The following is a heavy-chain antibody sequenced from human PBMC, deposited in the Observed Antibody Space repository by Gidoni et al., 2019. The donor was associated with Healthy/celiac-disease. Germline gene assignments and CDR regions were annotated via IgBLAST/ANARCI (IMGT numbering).Heavy chain of an antibody. V-gene: IGHV4-34*01. CDR2: INHSGST. CDR1: GGSFSGNY. Sequence: QVQLQQWGAGLLKPSEPLSLTCAVYGGSFSGNYWSWIRPPPGKGLEWIREINHSGSTNYNPSLKSRVTISVDTSKNQFSLKLSSVTAADTAVYYCASAKDFWSGYSPLDYWGQGTLVTVSS. D-gene: IGHD3-3*01. CDR3: ASAKDFWSGYSPLDY. J-gene: IGHJ4*02.